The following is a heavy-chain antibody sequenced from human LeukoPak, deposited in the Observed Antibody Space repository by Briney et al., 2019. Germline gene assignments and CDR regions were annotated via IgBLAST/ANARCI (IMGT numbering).Heavy chain of an antibody. Sequence: GGSLGLSCAASGFTFSSYEMTWVRQAPGKGLEWVSYISSSGSTIYYADSVKGRFTISRDNAKNSLYLQMNSLRAEDTAVYYCARVREEYQLLGPDYYGMDVWGQGTTVTVSS. CDR1: GFTFSSYE. CDR3: ARVREEYQLLGPDYYGMDV. V-gene: IGHV3-48*03. CDR2: ISSSGSTI. J-gene: IGHJ6*02. D-gene: IGHD2-2*01.